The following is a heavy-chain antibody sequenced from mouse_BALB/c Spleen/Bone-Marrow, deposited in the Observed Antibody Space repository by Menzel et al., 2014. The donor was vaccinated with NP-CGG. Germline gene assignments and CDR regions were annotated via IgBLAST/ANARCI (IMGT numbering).Heavy chain of an antibody. CDR1: GFNIKDTY. D-gene: IGHD1-1*01. CDR3: ASYYYGSSLFAY. V-gene: IGHV14-3*02. J-gene: IGHJ3*01. Sequence: EVKLMESGAELVKPGASVKLSCTASGFNIKDTYMHWVKQRPEQGLEWIGRIDPANGNTKYDPKFQGKATITADTSSNTAYLQLSSLTSEDTAVYYCASYYYGSSLFAYWGHGTLVTVSA. CDR2: IDPANGNT.